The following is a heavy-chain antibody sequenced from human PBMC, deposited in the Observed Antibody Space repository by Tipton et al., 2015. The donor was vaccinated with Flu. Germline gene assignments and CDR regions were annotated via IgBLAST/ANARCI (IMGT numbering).Heavy chain of an antibody. Sequence: GLVKPSETLSLICAVSDYSISSGYYWGWIRQPPGKGLEWIGCISHSGRTYYNPSLKSRVTISVDTAKDQFSQRLSSVTAADTAVYYCARSTYYYDSGSSDYWGQGTLVTVSS. D-gene: IGHD3-10*01. CDR1: DYSISSGYY. J-gene: IGHJ4*02. V-gene: IGHV4-38-2*01. CDR2: ISHSGRT. CDR3: ARSTYYYDSGSSDY.